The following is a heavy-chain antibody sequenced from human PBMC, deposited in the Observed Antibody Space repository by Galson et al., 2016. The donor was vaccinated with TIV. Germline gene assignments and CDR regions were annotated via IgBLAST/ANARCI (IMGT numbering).Heavy chain of an antibody. CDR2: IGSSGSPI. CDR3: ARERILLSAAVPRTNWFDP. V-gene: IGHV3-11*01. J-gene: IGHJ5*02. CDR1: GFDFSGYY. D-gene: IGHD2-2*01. Sequence: SLRLSCAASGFDFSGYYMSWVRQAPGKGLEWISYIGSSGSPIVYADSVKGRFTISRDNAKNSVYLQMNSLRVEDTAVYYCARERILLSAAVPRTNWFDPWGKGTLVTVSS.